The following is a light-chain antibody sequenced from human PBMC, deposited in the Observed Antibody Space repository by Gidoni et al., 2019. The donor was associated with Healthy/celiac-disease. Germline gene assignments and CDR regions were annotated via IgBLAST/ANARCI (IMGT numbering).Light chain of an antibody. CDR2: SNN. J-gene: IGLJ7*01. V-gene: IGLV1-44*01. Sequence: QSVLTQPPSASGTPGQRVTISCSGSSSNIGSNTVNWYQQLPGTAPKLLIYSNNQRPSGVLDRFSGSKSGISASLAISGLQSEDEADYYCAAWDDSLNVAVFGGGTQLTVL. CDR3: AAWDDSLNVAV. CDR1: SSNIGSNT.